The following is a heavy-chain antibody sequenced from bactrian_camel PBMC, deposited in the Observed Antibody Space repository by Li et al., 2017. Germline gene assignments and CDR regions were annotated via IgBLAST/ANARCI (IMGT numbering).Heavy chain of an antibody. CDR3: AALGSGTSGYYY. J-gene: IGHJ4*01. Sequence: HVQLVESGGGSVQAGGSLRLSCVVSGYTKRRGCMGWFRQAPGKDREGVAVIDNDGATRYGNSVQGRFTISRDNGKNMIVLQMNNLKPEDAAVYYCAALGSGTSGYYYWGLGTQVTVS. CDR2: IDNDGAT. V-gene: IGHV3S26*01. CDR1: GYTKRRGC.